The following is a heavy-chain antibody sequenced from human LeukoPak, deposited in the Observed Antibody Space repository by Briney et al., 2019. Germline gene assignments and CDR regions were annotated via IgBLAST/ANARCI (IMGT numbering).Heavy chain of an antibody. CDR1: GGSFSGYY. Sequence: PSETLSLTCAVYGGSFSGYYWSWIRQTPGKVLEWVSVISGSGSNTYYADSVKGRFTISRDNSKNTLYLQMNSLRAEDTAVYYCAKSFGPVIAAAGTGADWGQGTLVTVSS. J-gene: IGHJ4*02. V-gene: IGHV3-23*01. CDR3: AKSFGPVIAAAGTGAD. D-gene: IGHD6-13*01. CDR2: ISGSGSNT.